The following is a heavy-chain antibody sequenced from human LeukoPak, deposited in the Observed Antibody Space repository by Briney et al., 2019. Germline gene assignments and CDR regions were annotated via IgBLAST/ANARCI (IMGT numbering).Heavy chain of an antibody. J-gene: IGHJ4*02. D-gene: IGHD3-22*01. CDR1: GFTFSSYA. V-gene: IGHV3-30-3*01. Sequence: GGSLRLSCAAPGFTFSSYAMHWVRQAPGKGLEWVAVISYDGSNKYYADSVKGRFTISRDNSKNTLYLQMNSLRAEDTAVYYCAREGGYYDSSGYYDYWGQGTLVTVSS. CDR3: AREGGYYDSSGYYDY. CDR2: ISYDGSNK.